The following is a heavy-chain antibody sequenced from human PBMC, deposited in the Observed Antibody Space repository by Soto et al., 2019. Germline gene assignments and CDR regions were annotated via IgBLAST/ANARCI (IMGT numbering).Heavy chain of an antibody. D-gene: IGHD6-19*01. CDR2: MNPNSGNT. J-gene: IGHJ6*02. Sequence: QVQLVQSGAEVKKPGASVKVSCKASGYTFTSYDINWVRQATGQGLEWMGWMNPNSGNTGYAQKFQGRVTMTRNTSISTAYMELSSLRSEDTAVYYCARNTVAGTYSYYGMDVWGQGTTVTVSS. CDR1: GYTFTSYD. V-gene: IGHV1-8*01. CDR3: ARNTVAGTYSYYGMDV.